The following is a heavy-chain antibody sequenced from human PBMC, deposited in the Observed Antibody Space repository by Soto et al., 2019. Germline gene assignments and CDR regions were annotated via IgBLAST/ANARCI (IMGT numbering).Heavy chain of an antibody. V-gene: IGHV1-18*01. J-gene: IGHJ6*02. CDR2: ISAYNGNT. D-gene: IGHD1-7*01. CDR1: GYTFTSYG. CDR3: ARGPADNWNYGYYGMDV. Sequence: ASVKVSCKASGYTFTSYGISWVRQAPGQGLEWMGWISAYNGNTNYAQKLQGRVTMTTDTSTSTANMELRSLRSDDTAVYYCARGPADNWNYGYYGMDVWGQGTTVTVSS.